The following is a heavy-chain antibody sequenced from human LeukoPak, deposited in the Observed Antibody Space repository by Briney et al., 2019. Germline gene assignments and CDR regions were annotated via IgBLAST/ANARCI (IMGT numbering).Heavy chain of an antibody. D-gene: IGHD3-22*01. CDR1: GGTFSSYA. Sequence: ASVKVSCKASGGTFSSYAISWARQAPGQGLEWMGGIIPIFGTANYAQKFQGRVTITADESTSTAYMELSSLRSEDTAVYYCARPYDSSGYLYFQHWGQGTLVTVSS. CDR3: ARPYDSSGYLYFQH. V-gene: IGHV1-69*13. J-gene: IGHJ1*01. CDR2: IIPIFGTA.